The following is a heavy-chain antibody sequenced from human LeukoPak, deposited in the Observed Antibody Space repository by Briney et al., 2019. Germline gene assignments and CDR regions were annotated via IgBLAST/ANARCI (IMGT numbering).Heavy chain of an antibody. J-gene: IGHJ4*02. D-gene: IGHD3-22*01. V-gene: IGHV4-34*01. CDR3: ARGYDSSGYYRNYYFDY. CDR2: INNLGYT. Sequence: SETLSLTCAVSGGSFSGYYWSWIRQPPGKGLEWIGEINNLGYTNYNPSLTSRVTISVDTSKTQFSLKLDSVTAADTAVYYCARGYDSSGYYRNYYFDYWGQGTLVTVSS. CDR1: GGSFSGYY.